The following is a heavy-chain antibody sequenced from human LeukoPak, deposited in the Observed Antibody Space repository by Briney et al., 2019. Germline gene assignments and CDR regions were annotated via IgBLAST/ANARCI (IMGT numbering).Heavy chain of an antibody. CDR2: ISYDGSNK. CDR1: GFTFNQFW. CDR3: ARDVALLRFDY. Sequence: PGGSRILSCEASGFTFNQFWMHWVRQAPGKGLEWVAVISYDGSNKYYADSVKGRFTISRDNSKNTLYLQMNSLRAEDTAVYYCARDVALLRFDYWGQGTLVTVSS. D-gene: IGHD3-3*01. J-gene: IGHJ4*02. V-gene: IGHV3-30-3*01.